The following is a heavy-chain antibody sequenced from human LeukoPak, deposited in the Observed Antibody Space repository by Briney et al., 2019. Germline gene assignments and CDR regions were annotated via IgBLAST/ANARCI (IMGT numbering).Heavy chain of an antibody. CDR1: GFTFSSYG. Sequence: GRSLRLSCAASGFTFSSYGMHWVRQAPGKGLEWVAVIFHVGSTKYYADSVKGRFTISRDNSKNTLYLQMNSLRAEDTAVYYCAKFGLGYCSSTSCYADYYYGMDVWGQGTTVTVSS. J-gene: IGHJ6*02. CDR3: AKFGLGYCSSTSCYADYYYGMDV. D-gene: IGHD2-2*01. V-gene: IGHV3-30*18. CDR2: IFHVGSTK.